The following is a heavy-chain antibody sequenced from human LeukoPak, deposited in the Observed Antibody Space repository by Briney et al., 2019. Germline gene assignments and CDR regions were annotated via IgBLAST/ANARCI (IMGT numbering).Heavy chain of an antibody. CDR2: INHSGST. J-gene: IGHJ4*02. CDR1: GGSISYF. D-gene: IGHD3-9*01. Sequence: SETLSLTCTVSGGSISYFWTWIRQPPGKGLEWIGEINHSGSTNYNPSLKSRVTISVDTSKNQFSLKLSSVTAADTAVYYCASRYGYFDYWGQGTLVTVSS. CDR3: ASRYGYFDY. V-gene: IGHV4-34*01.